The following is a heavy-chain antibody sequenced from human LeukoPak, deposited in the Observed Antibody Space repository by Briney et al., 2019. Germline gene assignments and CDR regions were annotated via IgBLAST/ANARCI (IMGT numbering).Heavy chain of an antibody. CDR2: IYYRGSA. J-gene: IGHJ5*02. V-gene: IGHV4-30-4*01. CDR1: GGSISSCAYY. D-gene: IGHD3-10*01. Sequence: SQTLSLTCTVSGGSISSCAYYWCWIRQPPGKGLGWVGYIYYRGSAYYNPSLKRRVTISVDTSKNQFSLKLSSVTAADTAVYYCARGRYYYGSGRPPFDPWGQGTLVTVSS. CDR3: ARGRYYYGSGRPPFDP.